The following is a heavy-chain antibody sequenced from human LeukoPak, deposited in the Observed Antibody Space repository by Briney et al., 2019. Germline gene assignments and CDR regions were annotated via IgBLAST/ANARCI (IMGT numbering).Heavy chain of an antibody. CDR1: GGTFSSYA. CDR2: IIPIFGTA. J-gene: IGHJ6*03. V-gene: IGHV1-69*05. CDR3: ASNFWSNQPAGYYYYYYYMDV. D-gene: IGHD3-3*01. Sequence: SVTVSCKASGGTFSSYAISSVRQAPGQGLEWMGGIIPIFGTANYAQKFQGRVTITTDESTSTAYMELSSLRSEDTAVYYCASNFWSNQPAGYYYYYYYMDVWGKGTTVTVSS.